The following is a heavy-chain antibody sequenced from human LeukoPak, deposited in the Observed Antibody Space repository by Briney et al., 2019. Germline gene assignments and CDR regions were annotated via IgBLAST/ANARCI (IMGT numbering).Heavy chain of an antibody. CDR2: IYYSGST. CDR1: GGSITSSTYY. Sequence: PSETLSLTCTVSGGSITSSTYYWGWIRQPPGKGLEWIGSIYYSGSTYYNPSLKSRVTISVDTSKNQFSLKLRSVTAADTAVYYCARDRDGYYEGFGYWGQGTLVTISS. D-gene: IGHD5-24*01. CDR3: ARDRDGYYEGFGY. J-gene: IGHJ4*02. V-gene: IGHV4-39*07.